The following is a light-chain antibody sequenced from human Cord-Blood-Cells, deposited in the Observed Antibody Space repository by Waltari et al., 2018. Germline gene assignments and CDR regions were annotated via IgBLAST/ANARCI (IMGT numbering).Light chain of an antibody. CDR3: CSYAGSSTSWV. V-gene: IGLV2-23*01. CDR2: EGS. Sequence: QSALTQPASVSGSPGQSITISCTGTSSDVGRYNLVSWYQQHPGKAPKRMIYEGSKRPSGVANRCSGSKSGNTASLTISGLQAEDEADYYCCSYAGSSTSWVFGGGTKLTVL. J-gene: IGLJ3*02. CDR1: SSDVGRYNL.